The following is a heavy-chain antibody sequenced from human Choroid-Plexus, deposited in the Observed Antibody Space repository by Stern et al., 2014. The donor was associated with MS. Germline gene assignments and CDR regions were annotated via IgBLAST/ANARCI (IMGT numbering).Heavy chain of an antibody. CDR2: VSYDGSNK. CDR3: AKDRHYLTYFFDH. V-gene: IGHV3-30*18. J-gene: IGHJ5*02. D-gene: IGHD2/OR15-2a*01. Sequence: MQLVESGGGVVQPGRPLRLSCVASGFTFGSRAMHWVRQAPGKGLEWVAGVSYDGSNKYYADSVKGRFTISRDNSQNTLYMQMSSLRPEDTAVYYCAKDRHYLTYFFDHWGQGSLVTVSS. CDR1: GFTFGSRA.